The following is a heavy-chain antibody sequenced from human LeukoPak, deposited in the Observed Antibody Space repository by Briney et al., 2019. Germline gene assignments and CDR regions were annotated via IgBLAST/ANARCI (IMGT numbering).Heavy chain of an antibody. D-gene: IGHD3-22*01. Sequence: GGSLRLSCAASGFTVSSNYMSWVRQAPGKGLEWVSVIYSGGSTYYADSVKGRFTISGDNSKNTLYLQMNSLRAEDTAVYYCARERSYYYDSSGYYGGSWFDPWGQGTLVTVSS. CDR1: GFTVSSNY. CDR3: ARERSYYYDSSGYYGGSWFDP. CDR2: IYSGGST. V-gene: IGHV3-66*02. J-gene: IGHJ5*02.